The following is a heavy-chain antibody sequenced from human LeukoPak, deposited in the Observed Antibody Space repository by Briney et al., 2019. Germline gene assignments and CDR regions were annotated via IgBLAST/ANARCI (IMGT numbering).Heavy chain of an antibody. J-gene: IGHJ6*03. D-gene: IGHD2-15*01. CDR1: GFTFSSYG. CDR2: IRYDGSNK. Sequence: GGSLRLSCAASGFTFSSYGMHWVRQAPGKGLEWVAFIRYDGSNKYYADSVKGRFTISRDNAKKSLYLQMNSLRAEDTAVYYCARVGYCSGGSCYSTRLLYFYSMDVWGKGTTVTVSS. CDR3: ARVGYCSGGSCYSTRLLYFYSMDV. V-gene: IGHV3-30*02.